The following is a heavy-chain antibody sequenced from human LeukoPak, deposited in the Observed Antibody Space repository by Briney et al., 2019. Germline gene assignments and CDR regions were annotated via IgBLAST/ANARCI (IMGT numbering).Heavy chain of an antibody. D-gene: IGHD5-24*01. V-gene: IGHV4-31*03. CDR3: ARDRDGYNYIDY. J-gene: IGHJ4*02. CDR1: GGSISSGGYY. CDR2: IYYSGST. Sequence: SETLSLTCTVSGGSISSGGYYWSWIRQHPGKGLEWIGYIYYSGSTYYNPSLKSRVTISVDTSKNQFSLKLSSVTAADTAVYYCARDRDGYNYIDYWGQGTLVTVSS.